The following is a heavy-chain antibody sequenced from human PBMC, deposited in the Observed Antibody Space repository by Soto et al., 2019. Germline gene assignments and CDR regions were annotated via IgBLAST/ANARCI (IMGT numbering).Heavy chain of an antibody. D-gene: IGHD3-10*01. J-gene: IGHJ4*02. CDR1: GFTFGDYA. Sequence: GGSLRLSCTASGFTFGDYAMIWFRQAPGKGLEWVGFITSKAYAGTTEYAATVEGRFTISRDDSKSIAYLQMNSLKTDDTAVYYCSRVPPNNRGAPLDYWGQGTLVTVSS. CDR3: SRVPPNNRGAPLDY. V-gene: IGHV3-49*03. CDR2: ITSKAYAGTT.